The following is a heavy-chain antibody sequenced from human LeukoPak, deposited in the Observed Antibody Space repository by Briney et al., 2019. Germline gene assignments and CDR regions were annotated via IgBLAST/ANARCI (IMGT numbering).Heavy chain of an antibody. D-gene: IGHD3-16*01. Sequence: PGGSLRLSCAASGFTFSNYAMHWVRQAPGKGLEWVAFIRYDGSTKYYADSVKGRFTISRDNSKNTLYLQMNSLRAEDTALYYCAKDQGGPTAFDSWGPGTLVTVSS. V-gene: IGHV3-30*02. CDR2: IRYDGSTK. J-gene: IGHJ4*02. CDR3: AKDQGGPTAFDS. CDR1: GFTFSNYA.